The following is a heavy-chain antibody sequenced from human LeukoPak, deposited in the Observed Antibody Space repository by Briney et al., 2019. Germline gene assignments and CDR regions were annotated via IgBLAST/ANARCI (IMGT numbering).Heavy chain of an antibody. J-gene: IGHJ6*03. CDR1: GFTFDDYG. D-gene: IGHD3-10*01. V-gene: IGHV3-20*04. CDR2: INWNGGST. CDR3: ARDGVILWFGEFYYYMDV. Sequence: PGGSLRLSCAASGFTFDDYGMSWVRQAPGKGLGWVSGINWNGGSTGYADSVKGRFTISRDNAKNSLYLQMNSLRAEDTALYYCARDGVILWFGEFYYYMDVWGKGTTVTVSS.